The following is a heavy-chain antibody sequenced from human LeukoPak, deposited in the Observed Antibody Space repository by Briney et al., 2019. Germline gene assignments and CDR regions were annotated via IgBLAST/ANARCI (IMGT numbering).Heavy chain of an antibody. V-gene: IGHV1-2*02. D-gene: IGHD3-22*01. Sequence: ASVKVPCKASGYTFTGYYMHWVRQAPGQGLEWMGWINPNSGGTNYAQKFQGRVTMTRDTSISTAYMELSRLRSDDTAVYYCARVGVAYYYDSSGSNWFDPWGQGTLVTVSS. CDR3: ARVGVAYYYDSSGSNWFDP. CDR2: INPNSGGT. J-gene: IGHJ5*02. CDR1: GYTFTGYY.